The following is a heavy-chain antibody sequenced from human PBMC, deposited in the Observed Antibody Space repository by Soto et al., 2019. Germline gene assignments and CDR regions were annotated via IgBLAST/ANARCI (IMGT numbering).Heavy chain of an antibody. CDR1: GFSFVHYA. Sequence: GGSLRLSCAASGFSFVHYAMNWVRQAPGKGLEWVSGLSGSGTSTYYADSVKGRFTISRGNSRDTLFLQMNSLTADDTAVYYCAKATTNGGWFNPFDSWGQGALVTVSS. V-gene: IGHV3-23*01. D-gene: IGHD6-19*01. CDR2: LSGSGTST. J-gene: IGHJ4*02. CDR3: AKATTNGGWFNPFDS.